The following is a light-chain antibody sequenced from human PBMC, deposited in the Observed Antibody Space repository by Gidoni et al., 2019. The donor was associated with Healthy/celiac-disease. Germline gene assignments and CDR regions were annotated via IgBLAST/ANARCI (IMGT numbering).Light chain of an antibody. V-gene: IGLV3-19*01. CDR1: RLRSYY. CDR3: NSRDSRGNLVV. CDR2: GKN. J-gene: IGLJ2*01. Sequence: SSELTQDPAVSVALGQTVRITGQGDRLRSYYASWYQQKPEQAPVLVIYGKNNRPAGIPDRFSGSSSGNTASFTITGAQAEDEADDYCNSRDSRGNLVVFCGGTKLTVL.